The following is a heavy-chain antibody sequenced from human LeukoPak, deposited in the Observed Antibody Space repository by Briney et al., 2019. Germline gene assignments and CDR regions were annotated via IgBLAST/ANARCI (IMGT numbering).Heavy chain of an antibody. Sequence: PGRSLRLCCAASGFTFSSYGMHWVRQAPGKGLEWVAVIWYDGSNKYYADSVKGRFTISRDNSKNTLYLQMNSLRAEDTAVYYCARDLSYDFWSGSSYYYGMDVWGQGTTVTVSS. CDR1: GFTFSSYG. V-gene: IGHV3-33*01. D-gene: IGHD3-3*01. J-gene: IGHJ6*02. CDR3: ARDLSYDFWSGSSYYYGMDV. CDR2: IWYDGSNK.